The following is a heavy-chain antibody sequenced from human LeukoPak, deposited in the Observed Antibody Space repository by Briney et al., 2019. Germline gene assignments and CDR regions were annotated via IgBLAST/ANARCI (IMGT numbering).Heavy chain of an antibody. CDR2: ISGDGGST. V-gene: IGHV3-43*02. J-gene: IGHJ4*02. CDR3: AKAWFGERSGGGFDY. CDR1: GFTFDDYD. D-gene: IGHD3-10*01. Sequence: GGSLRLSCAASGFTFDDYDIHWVRQAPGKGLEWVSLISGDGGSTYYADSVKGRFTISRDNSKNSLYLQMNSLRTEDTAFYYCAKAWFGERSGGGFDYWGQGTLVTVSS.